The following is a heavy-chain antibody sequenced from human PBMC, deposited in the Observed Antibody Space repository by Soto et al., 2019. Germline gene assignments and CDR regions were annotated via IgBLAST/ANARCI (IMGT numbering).Heavy chain of an antibody. CDR1: GFTFRNFG. CDR2: ISYDGTNK. Sequence: GGSLRLSCAASGFTFRNFGMHWVRQAPGKGLEWVAVISYDGTNKYYADSVKGRFTISRDNSKNTLYLQINSLRAEDTAVYYCEGGLDYWGQGTLVTVSS. J-gene: IGHJ4*02. V-gene: IGHV3-30*03. CDR3: EGGLDY. D-gene: IGHD2-15*01.